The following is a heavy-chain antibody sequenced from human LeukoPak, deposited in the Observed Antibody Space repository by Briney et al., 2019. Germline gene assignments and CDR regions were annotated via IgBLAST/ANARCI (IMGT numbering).Heavy chain of an antibody. Sequence: GSLRLSCAASGFTFSNAWMNWVRQPPGKGLEWIGEINHSGSTNYNPSLKSRVTISVDTSKNQFSLKLSSVTAADTAVYYCARGRLAARPFDYWGQGTLVTVSS. V-gene: IGHV4-34*01. J-gene: IGHJ4*02. D-gene: IGHD6-6*01. CDR2: INHSGST. CDR1: GFTFSNAW. CDR3: ARGRLAARPFDY.